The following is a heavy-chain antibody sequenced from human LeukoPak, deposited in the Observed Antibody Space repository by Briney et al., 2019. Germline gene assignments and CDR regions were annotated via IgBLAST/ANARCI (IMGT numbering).Heavy chain of an antibody. J-gene: IGHJ6*02. V-gene: IGHV3-43*01. Sequence: GGSLRLSCAASGFTFDDYTMHWVRQAPGKGLEWVSLISWDGGSTYYADSVKGRFTISRDNSKNSLYLQMNSLRTEGTALYYCAKDLSGYDIVKERGPYGMDVWGQGTTVTVSS. CDR1: GFTFDDYT. CDR2: ISWDGGST. CDR3: AKDLSGYDIVKERGPYGMDV. D-gene: IGHD3-9*01.